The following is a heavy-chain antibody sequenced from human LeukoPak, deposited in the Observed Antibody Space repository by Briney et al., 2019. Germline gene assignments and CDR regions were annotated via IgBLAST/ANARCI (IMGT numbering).Heavy chain of an antibody. Sequence: ASVKVSCKAFGYTFTSYYMYWVRQAPGQGLEWMGIINPSGGSTSYAQKFQGRVTMTRDMSTSTVYMELSSLRSEDTAVYYCARRPGYDYYDSSGESWGQGTLVTVSS. CDR2: INPSGGST. J-gene: IGHJ4*02. CDR1: GYTFTSYY. D-gene: IGHD3-22*01. V-gene: IGHV1-46*01. CDR3: ARRPGYDYYDSSGES.